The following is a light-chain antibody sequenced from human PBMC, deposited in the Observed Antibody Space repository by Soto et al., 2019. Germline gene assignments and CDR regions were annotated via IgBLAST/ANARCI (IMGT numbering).Light chain of an antibody. V-gene: IGLV2-11*01. Sequence: QSALTQPRSVSASPGQSVTISCTGTSSDVGGYDSVSWYQQHPGKAPKLLIYGVTKRPSGVPDRFSGSKSGNTASLTISWLQAEDEGDYYCCSYAPSNYVFGTGTKLTVL. J-gene: IGLJ1*01. CDR3: CSYAPSNYV. CDR2: GVT. CDR1: SSDVGGYDS.